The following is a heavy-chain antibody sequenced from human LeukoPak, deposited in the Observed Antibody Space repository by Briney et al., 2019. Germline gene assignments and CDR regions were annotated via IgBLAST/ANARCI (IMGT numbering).Heavy chain of an antibody. D-gene: IGHD1-26*01. Sequence: GGSLRLSCAASGFTFDDYAMHWVRQAPGKGLEWVSHITWNSVNIGYADSVKGRFTISRDNARNSLYLEMDSLRAEDMALYYCAKDKLGSVGAGGIDYWGQGTLVTVSS. CDR1: GFTFDDYA. CDR3: AKDKLGSVGAGGIDY. V-gene: IGHV3-9*03. CDR2: ITWNSVNI. J-gene: IGHJ4*02.